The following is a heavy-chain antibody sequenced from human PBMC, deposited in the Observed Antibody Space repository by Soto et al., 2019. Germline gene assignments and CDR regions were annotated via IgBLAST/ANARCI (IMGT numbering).Heavy chain of an antibody. V-gene: IGHV4-59*01. J-gene: IGHJ3*02. CDR1: GGSISSYY. CDR2: IYYSGST. CDR3: ARVIAVAVSAFDI. D-gene: IGHD6-19*01. Sequence: QVQLQESGPGLVKPSETLSLTCPVSGGSISSYYWSWIRQPPGKGLEWIGYIYYSGSTNYNPSLKSRVTISVDTSKNQFSLKLSSVTAADTAVYYCARVIAVAVSAFDIWGQGTMVTVSS.